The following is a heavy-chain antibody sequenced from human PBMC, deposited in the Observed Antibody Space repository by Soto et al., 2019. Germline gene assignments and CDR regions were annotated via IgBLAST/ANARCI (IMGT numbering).Heavy chain of an antibody. J-gene: IGHJ6*04. CDR2: IKQDGREK. D-gene: IGHD1-26*01. Sequence: EVRLVESGGGLVQPGGSLRLSCAASGFTFSNYEMIWVRQAPGKGLEWVANIKQDGREKYYVDSVKGRFTISRDNAKDSLYLQMNSLRVEDTAVYYCARAYYRGMDVWGIGTTVTVSS. CDR1: GFTFSNYE. V-gene: IGHV3-7*05. CDR3: ARAYYRGMDV.